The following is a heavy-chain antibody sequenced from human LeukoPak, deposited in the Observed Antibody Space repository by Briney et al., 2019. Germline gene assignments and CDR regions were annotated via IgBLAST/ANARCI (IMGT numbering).Heavy chain of an antibody. CDR2: INPNSGGT. CDR3: ASLYDETSEDIVVVPAAIPPQLTHDY. D-gene: IGHD2-2*02. J-gene: IGHJ4*02. CDR1: GYTFTGYY. Sequence: ASVRVSCKASGYTFTGYYMHWVRQAPGQGLEWMGWINPNSGGTNYAQKFQGRVTMTRDTSISTAYMGLSRLRSDDTAVYYCASLYDETSEDIVVVPAAIPPQLTHDYWGQGTLVTVSS. V-gene: IGHV1-2*02.